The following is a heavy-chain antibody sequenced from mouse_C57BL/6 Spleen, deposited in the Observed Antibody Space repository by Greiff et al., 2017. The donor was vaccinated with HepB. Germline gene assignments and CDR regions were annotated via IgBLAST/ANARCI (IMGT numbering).Heavy chain of an antibody. CDR1: GYTFTDYN. D-gene: IGHD3-3*01. Sequence: EVQLQQSGPELVKPGASVKMSCKASGYTFTDYNMHWVKQSHGKSLEWIGYINPNNGGTSYNQKFKGKATLTVNKSSSTAYMELRSLTSEDSAVYYCARGGRFLYYYAMDYWGQGTSVTVSS. CDR2: INPNNGGT. J-gene: IGHJ4*01. V-gene: IGHV1-22*01. CDR3: ARGGRFLYYYAMDY.